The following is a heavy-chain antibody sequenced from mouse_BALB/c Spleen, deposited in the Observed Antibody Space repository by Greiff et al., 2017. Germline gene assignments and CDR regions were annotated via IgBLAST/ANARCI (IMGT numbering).Heavy chain of an antibody. CDR3: TRDGRYAMDY. CDR1: GFTFSNYW. J-gene: IGHJ4*01. Sequence: EVKVEESGGGLVQPGGSMKLSCVASGFTFSNYWMNWVRQSPEKGLEWVAEIRLKSNNYATHYAESVKGRFTISRDDSKSSVYLQMNNLRAEDTGIYYCTRDGRYAMDYWGQGTSVTVSS. D-gene: IGHD1-2*01. V-gene: IGHV6-6*02. CDR2: IRLKSNNYAT.